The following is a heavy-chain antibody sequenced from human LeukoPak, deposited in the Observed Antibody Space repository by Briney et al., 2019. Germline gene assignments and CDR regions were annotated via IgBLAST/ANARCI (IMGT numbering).Heavy chain of an antibody. D-gene: IGHD6-19*01. CDR3: TTEAQWLVRRGGDY. J-gene: IGHJ4*02. CDR1: GFTFSNAW. Sequence: GGSLRLPCAASGFTFSNAWMSWVRQAPGKGLEWVGRIKSKTDGGTTDYAAPVKGRFTISRDDSKNTLYLQMNSLKTEDTAVYYCTTEAQWLVRRGGDYWGQGTLVTVSS. V-gene: IGHV3-15*01. CDR2: IKSKTDGGTT.